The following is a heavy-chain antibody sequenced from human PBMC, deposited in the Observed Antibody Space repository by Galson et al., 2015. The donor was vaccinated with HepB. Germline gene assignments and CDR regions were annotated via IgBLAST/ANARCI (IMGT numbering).Heavy chain of an antibody. D-gene: IGHD6-6*01. CDR1: GDSVSSNSAA. V-gene: IGHV6-1*01. CDR2: TYYRSKWSN. J-gene: IGHJ3*02. Sequence: CAISGDSVSSNSAAWNWIRQSPSRGLEWLGRTYYRSKWSNDYAVSVKSRIIIKPDTSKSQFSLQLNSVTPEDTAVYYCARKSSIAEAFEIWGQGTMVTVSS. CDR3: ARKSSIAEAFEI.